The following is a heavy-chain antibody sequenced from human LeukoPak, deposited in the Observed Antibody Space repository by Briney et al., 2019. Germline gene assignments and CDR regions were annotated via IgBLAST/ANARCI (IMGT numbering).Heavy chain of an antibody. Sequence: ETLSLTCALSGGSDSSGGFPWSWVRQAPGKGLEWVSVIYSGGSTYYADSVKGRFTISRDNSKNTLYLQMNSLRAEDTAVYYGARAVHYYDCLGAAFDLWGQGTMVTVSS. CDR1: GGSDSSGGFP. J-gene: IGHJ3*01. CDR3: ARAVHYYDCLGAAFDL. V-gene: IGHV3-66*01. D-gene: IGHD3-22*01. CDR2: IYSGGST.